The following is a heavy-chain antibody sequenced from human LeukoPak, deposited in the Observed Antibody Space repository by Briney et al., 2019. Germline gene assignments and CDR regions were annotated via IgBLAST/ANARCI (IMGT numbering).Heavy chain of an antibody. D-gene: IGHD6-6*01. CDR3: ARQHELVTNWFDP. CDR2: IYHSGST. V-gene: IGHV4-38-2*01. J-gene: IGHJ5*02. Sequence: GSLRLSCAVSGFSVRTNFMSWVRQPPGKGLEWIGSIYHSGSTYYNRSLKSRVTISVDTSKNQFSLKLSSVTAADTAVYYCARQHELVTNWFDPWGQGTLVTVSS. CDR1: GFSVRTNF.